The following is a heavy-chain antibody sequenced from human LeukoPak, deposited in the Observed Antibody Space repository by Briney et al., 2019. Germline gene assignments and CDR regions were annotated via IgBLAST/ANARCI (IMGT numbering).Heavy chain of an antibody. D-gene: IGHD5-18*01. Sequence: GGSLRLSCAASGFTFSSYEMNWVRQAPGKGLEWVSYISSSGSTIYYADSVKGRFTISRDNAKNSLYLQMNSLRAEDTAVYYCASLPKIQLWLGDYWGQGTLVTVSS. CDR2: ISSSGSTI. J-gene: IGHJ4*02. CDR3: ASLPKIQLWLGDY. V-gene: IGHV3-48*03. CDR1: GFTFSSYE.